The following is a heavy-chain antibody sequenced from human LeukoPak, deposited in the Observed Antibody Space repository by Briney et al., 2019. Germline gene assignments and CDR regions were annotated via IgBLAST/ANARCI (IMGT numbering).Heavy chain of an antibody. CDR2: IYSGGST. CDR3: ARGYYYGSGSFFDY. V-gene: IGHV3-53*01. J-gene: IGHJ4*02. Sequence: GGSLRLSCAASGFTVSSNYMSWVRQAPGKGLEWVSVIYSGGSTYYADSAKGRFTISRDNSKNTLYLQMNSLRAEDTAVYYCARGYYYGSGSFFDYWGQGTLVTVSS. D-gene: IGHD3-10*01. CDR1: GFTVSSNY.